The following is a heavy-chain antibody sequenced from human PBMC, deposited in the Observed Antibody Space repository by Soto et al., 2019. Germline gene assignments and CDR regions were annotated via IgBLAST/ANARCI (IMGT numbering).Heavy chain of an antibody. V-gene: IGHV3-53*04. CDR1: GFTVSSNY. CDR3: ARDVNVVNCSSTSCYNYYYYYMDV. J-gene: IGHJ6*03. Sequence: GGSLRLSCAASGFTVSSNYMSWVRQAPGKGLEWVSVIYSGGSTYYADSVKGRFTISRHNSKNTLYLQMNSLRAEDTAVYYCARDVNVVNCSSTSCYNYYYYYMDVWGKGTTVTVSS. CDR2: IYSGGST. D-gene: IGHD2-2*01.